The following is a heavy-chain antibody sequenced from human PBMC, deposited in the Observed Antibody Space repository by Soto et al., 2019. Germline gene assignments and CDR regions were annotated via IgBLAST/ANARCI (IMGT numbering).Heavy chain of an antibody. V-gene: IGHV3-33*01. D-gene: IGHD3-3*01. CDR2: IWYDVSNK. J-gene: IGHJ6*02. Sequence: XESLRLSCAASGFTFSSYGMHWVRQAPGKGLEWVAVIWYDVSNKYYADSVKGRFTISRDNSKNTLYLQMNSLRAEDTAVYYCARDEFLKGYYYYGMDVWGQGTTVTVSS. CDR1: GFTFSSYG. CDR3: ARDEFLKGYYYYGMDV.